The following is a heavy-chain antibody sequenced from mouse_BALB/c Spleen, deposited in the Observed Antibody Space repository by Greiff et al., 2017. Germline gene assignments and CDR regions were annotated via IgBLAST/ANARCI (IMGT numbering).Heavy chain of an antibody. J-gene: IGHJ2*01. D-gene: IGHD1-1*01. CDR2: ISSGGST. Sequence: EVQRVESGGGLVKPGGSLKLSCAASGFTFSSSAMSWVRQTPEKRLEWVASISSGGSTYYPDSVKGRFTISRDNARNNLYLQMSSLRSEDTAMYYCARDGIGYWGQGTTLTVSS. V-gene: IGHV5-6-5*01. CDR3: ARDGIGY. CDR1: GFTFSSSA.